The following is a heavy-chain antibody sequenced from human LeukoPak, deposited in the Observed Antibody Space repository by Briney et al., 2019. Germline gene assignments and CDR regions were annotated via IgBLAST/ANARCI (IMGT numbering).Heavy chain of an antibody. V-gene: IGHV1-69*06. Sequence: ASVKVSCKASGGTFNNYAISWVRQAPGQGLEWMGGMIPIFGTPSYAQKFQDRITITADTSTSTVYMELSSLRSEDTAVYYCATGGTGTTLFAVDIWGQGTMVTVSS. CDR2: MIPIFGTP. D-gene: IGHD1-1*01. CDR3: ATGGTGTTLFAVDI. J-gene: IGHJ3*02. CDR1: GGTFNNYA.